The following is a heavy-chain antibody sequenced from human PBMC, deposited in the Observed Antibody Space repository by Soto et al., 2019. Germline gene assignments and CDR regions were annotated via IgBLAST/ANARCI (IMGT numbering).Heavy chain of an antibody. Sequence: QVQLVQSGAEVKKPGASVKVSGKASGYTFTSYGISWVRQAPGQGLEWMGWNSAYNGNTNYAQKLQARVTMTTNTSTSTAYRELRGLRSDDTAGYYCARVTTVETGNYWGQGTLFTVSS. CDR1: GYTFTSYG. V-gene: IGHV1-18*01. D-gene: IGHD4-17*01. J-gene: IGHJ4*02. CDR3: ARVTTVETGNY. CDR2: NSAYNGNT.